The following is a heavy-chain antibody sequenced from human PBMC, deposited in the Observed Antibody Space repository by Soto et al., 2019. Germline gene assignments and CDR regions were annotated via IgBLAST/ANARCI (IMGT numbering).Heavy chain of an antibody. Sequence: TCTVSRGSASRGGVYWTGIHQHPGKGLEWIGYIYYSGSTYYNPSLKSRVTISVDTSKNQFSLKLSSVTATHTPVYYSASAVVSVHWFDPCDQRTLVTVSS. V-gene: IGHV4-31*03. CDR1: RGSASRGGVY. CDR2: IYYSGST. D-gene: IGHD2-15*01. J-gene: IGHJ5*02. CDR3: ASAVVSVHWFDP.